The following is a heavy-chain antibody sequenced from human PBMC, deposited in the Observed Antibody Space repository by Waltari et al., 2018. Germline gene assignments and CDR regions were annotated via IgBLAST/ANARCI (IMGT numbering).Heavy chain of an antibody. Sequence: QVQLQQWGAGLLKPSETLSLTCAVYGCSFSCHYWSWISQHPCKGLEWIGEINHSGSTNYNPSLKSRVTISVDTSKNQFSLKLSSVTAADTAVYYCARGFRIAAAAKMDYWGQGTLVTVSS. CDR1: GCSFSCHY. J-gene: IGHJ4*02. D-gene: IGHD6-13*01. CDR2: INHSGST. V-gene: IGHV4-34*01. CDR3: ARGFRIAAAAKMDY.